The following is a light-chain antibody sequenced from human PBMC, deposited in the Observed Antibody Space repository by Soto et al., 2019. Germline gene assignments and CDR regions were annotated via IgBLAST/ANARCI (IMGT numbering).Light chain of an antibody. CDR1: QSVSSY. Sequence: EIVLTQSLATLSLSPGERATLSCRASQSVSSYLAWYQQKPGQAPRLLIYDASNRATGIPARFSGSGSGTDFTLTISSLEPDDFAVYYCQQRSNWPPMYTFGQGTKLEIK. V-gene: IGKV3-11*01. CDR2: DAS. CDR3: QQRSNWPPMYT. J-gene: IGKJ2*01.